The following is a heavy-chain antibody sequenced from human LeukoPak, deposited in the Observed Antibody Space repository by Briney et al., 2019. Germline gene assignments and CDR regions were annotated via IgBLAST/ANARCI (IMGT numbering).Heavy chain of an antibody. Sequence: GGSLRLSCAASGFTFDDYGMSWVRQAPGKGLEWVSGINRNGGSTGYADSVKGRFTISRDNAKNSLYLQMNSLRAEDTALYYCARAPFGNPRYYYYMDVWGKGTTVTISS. CDR1: GFTFDDYG. D-gene: IGHD3-10*01. V-gene: IGHV3-20*04. J-gene: IGHJ6*03. CDR3: ARAPFGNPRYYYYMDV. CDR2: INRNGGST.